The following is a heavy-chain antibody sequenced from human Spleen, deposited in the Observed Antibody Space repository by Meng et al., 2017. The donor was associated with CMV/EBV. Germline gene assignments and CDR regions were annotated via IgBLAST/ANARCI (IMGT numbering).Heavy chain of an antibody. D-gene: IGHD3-3*01. Sequence: SETLSLTCTVSRGYINRGDYSWSWLRQTPGKGLEWIGYIYYNGSTYYSPSLKSRVTISPDTSKNQFSLRLTSVTAADTAVYYCARSTIFEIYDYWGQGTLVTVSS. V-gene: IGHV4-30-4*08. CDR3: ARSTIFEIYDY. J-gene: IGHJ4*02. CDR2: IYYNGST. CDR1: RGYINRGDYS.